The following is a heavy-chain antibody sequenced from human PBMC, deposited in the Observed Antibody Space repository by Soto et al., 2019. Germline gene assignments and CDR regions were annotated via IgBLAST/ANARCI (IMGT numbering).Heavy chain of an antibody. Sequence: PSETLSLTCAVYGGSFSGYYWSWIRQPPGKGLEWIGEINHSGSTNYNPSLKSRVTISVDTSKNQFSLKLSSVTAADTAVYYYARGGGGYDYRWVGYYYYGMDVWGQGTTVTVS. V-gene: IGHV4-34*01. CDR2: INHSGST. D-gene: IGHD5-12*01. CDR1: GGSFSGYY. CDR3: ARGGGGYDYRWVGYYYYGMDV. J-gene: IGHJ6*02.